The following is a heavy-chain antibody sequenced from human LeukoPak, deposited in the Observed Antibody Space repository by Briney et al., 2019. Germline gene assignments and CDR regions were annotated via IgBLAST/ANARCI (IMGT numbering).Heavy chain of an antibody. Sequence: PSETLSLTCTVSGGSISSYYWSWIRQPPGKGLEWIGYIYYSGSTNYNPSLKSRVTISVDTSKNQFSLKLSSVTAADTAVYYCARVLEQQLGDAFDIWGQGTMVTVSS. D-gene: IGHD6-13*01. CDR2: IYYSGST. J-gene: IGHJ3*02. V-gene: IGHV4-59*08. CDR3: ARVLEQQLGDAFDI. CDR1: GGSISSYY.